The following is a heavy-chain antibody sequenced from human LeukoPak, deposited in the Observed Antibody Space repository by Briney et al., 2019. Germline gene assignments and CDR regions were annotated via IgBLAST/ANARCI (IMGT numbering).Heavy chain of an antibody. CDR1: GYTFTDYY. D-gene: IGHD6-6*01. J-gene: IGHJ6*02. CDR2: INPYSGGR. V-gene: IGHV1-2*02. CDR3: ARDLAGIAAREGRYSYYYGMDV. Sequence: ASVKVSCQASGYTFTDYYIHWLRPAPRQGVEGVGWINPYSGGRNYAEKLEGRVTMTRDTSIITAYMELSRLRSDDPAVYYWARDLAGIAAREGRYSYYYGMDVWGQGTTVSVSS.